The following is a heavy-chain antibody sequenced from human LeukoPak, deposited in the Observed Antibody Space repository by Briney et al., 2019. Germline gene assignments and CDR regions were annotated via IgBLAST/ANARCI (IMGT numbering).Heavy chain of an antibody. J-gene: IGHJ4*02. CDR1: WFPYSSYR. CDR2: SSSSGSTI. V-gene: IGHV3-48*04. Sequence: PGGSLTLFYAASWFPYSSYRINWVRQAPGKGLEWVSHSSSSGSTIYYAGSVKGRFTIARDNAKNSVYLQMNSLRAEDTAVYYCARGSLHSAYGFDYWGQGTLVTVSS. D-gene: IGHD5-12*01. CDR3: ARGSLHSAYGFDY.